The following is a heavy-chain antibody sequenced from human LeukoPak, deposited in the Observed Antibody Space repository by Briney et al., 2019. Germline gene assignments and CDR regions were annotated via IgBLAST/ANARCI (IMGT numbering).Heavy chain of an antibody. Sequence: SETLSLTCTVSGASVSGSPYYWGWIRQPPGKGLEWIGSIYSSGSTYYSASLQSRVTISIETSKNQISLRLNSVTAADTAIYYCAKSGGYGLIDYWGQGTLVTVSS. CDR2: IYSSGST. CDR1: GASVSGSPYY. V-gene: IGHV4-39*01. J-gene: IGHJ4*02. D-gene: IGHD1-26*01. CDR3: AKSGGYGLIDY.